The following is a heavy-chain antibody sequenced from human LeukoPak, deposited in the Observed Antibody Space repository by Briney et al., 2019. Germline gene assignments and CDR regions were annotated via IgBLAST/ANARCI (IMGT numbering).Heavy chain of an antibody. Sequence: ASVKVSCKVSGYTLTELSMHWVRQAPGKGLEWMGGFDPEDGETIYAQKFQGRVTMTEDTSTDTAYMELSSLRSEDTAVYYCATIRNYYYDSSGYLDAFDIWGQGTMVTVSS. D-gene: IGHD3-22*01. V-gene: IGHV1-24*01. J-gene: IGHJ3*02. CDR3: ATIRNYYYDSSGYLDAFDI. CDR2: FDPEDGET. CDR1: GYTLTELS.